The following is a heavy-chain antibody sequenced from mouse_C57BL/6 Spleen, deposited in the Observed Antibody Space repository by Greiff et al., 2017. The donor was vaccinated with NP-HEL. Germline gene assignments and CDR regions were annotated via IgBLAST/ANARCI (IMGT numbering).Heavy chain of an antibody. D-gene: IGHD1-1*01. CDR2: IDPSASST. CDR1: GYTFTSYW. Sequence: QVQLQQPGAELVMPGASVKLSCTASGYTFTSYWMHWVKQRPGQGLEWIGEIDPSASSTNYNQKFKGKSTLTVDKSSSTAYMQLSSLTSEDSAVYYCACPITTVGLDYWGQGTTLTVSS. CDR3: ACPITTVGLDY. V-gene: IGHV1-69*01. J-gene: IGHJ2*01.